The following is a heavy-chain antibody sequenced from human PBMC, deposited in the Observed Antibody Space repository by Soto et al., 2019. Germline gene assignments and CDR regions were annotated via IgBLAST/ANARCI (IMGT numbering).Heavy chain of an antibody. CDR2: INPIFGTA. CDR1: GGTFSSYD. CDR3: ARPLLGRGFAFDY. V-gene: IGHV1-69*13. D-gene: IGHD3-10*01. Sequence: SVKVSCKASGGTFSSYDINWVRQAPGQGLEWIGGINPIFGTADYAQKFQGRVTVTADESTTTAYMELSSLRSEDTAMYYCARPLLGRGFAFDYWGQGTLVTVPS. J-gene: IGHJ4*02.